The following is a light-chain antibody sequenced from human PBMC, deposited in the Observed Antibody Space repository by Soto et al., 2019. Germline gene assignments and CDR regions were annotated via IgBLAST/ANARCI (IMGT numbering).Light chain of an antibody. CDR1: QSVSSY. CDR2: DAS. CDR3: QQRSNWPPLFT. Sequence: EIVLTQSPATLSLSPGERATLSCRASQSVSSYLAWYQQKPGQAPRLLIYDASNRATGIPARFSGSGSGTDFTLTISSLETEDFAVYYCQQRSNWPPLFTFGPGTKVISN. V-gene: IGKV3-11*01. J-gene: IGKJ3*01.